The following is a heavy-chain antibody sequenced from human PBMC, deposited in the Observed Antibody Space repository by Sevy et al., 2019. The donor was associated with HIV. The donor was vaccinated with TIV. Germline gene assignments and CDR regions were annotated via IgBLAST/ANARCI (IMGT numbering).Heavy chain of an antibody. Sequence: GGSLRLSCAASGFTFSSYGMHWVRQAPGKGLEWVAVISYDGSNKYYADSVKGRFTISRDNSKNTLYLQMNSLRAEDKAVYYCAKTGIAARLFYYYYGMDVWGQGTTVTVSS. CDR3: AKTGIAARLFYYYYGMDV. CDR1: GFTFSSYG. V-gene: IGHV3-30*18. J-gene: IGHJ6*02. D-gene: IGHD6-6*01. CDR2: ISYDGSNK.